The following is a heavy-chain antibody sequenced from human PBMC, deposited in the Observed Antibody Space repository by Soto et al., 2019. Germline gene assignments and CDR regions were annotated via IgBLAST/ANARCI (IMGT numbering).Heavy chain of an antibody. Sequence: GGSLRLSCAASGFTFSNYAMNWVRQAPGRGLEWVSAISGSGGSTYYADSVKGRFTISRDNSKNTLYLQMNSLRAEDTAVYYCAKVQVGATLFDYWGQGTLVTVSS. D-gene: IGHD1-26*01. V-gene: IGHV3-23*01. CDR2: ISGSGGST. CDR1: GFTFSNYA. CDR3: AKVQVGATLFDY. J-gene: IGHJ4*02.